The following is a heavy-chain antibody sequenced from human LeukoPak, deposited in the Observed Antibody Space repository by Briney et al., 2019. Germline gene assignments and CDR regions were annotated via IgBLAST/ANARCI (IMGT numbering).Heavy chain of an antibody. V-gene: IGHV3-23*01. Sequence: PGGSLRLSCAASGFTFSSYAMSWVRQAPGKGLEWVSAISGSGGSTYYADSVKGRFTISRDNSKNTLYLQMNSLRAEDTAVYYCATSWDRSAAGSVDYWGQGTLVTVSS. CDR3: ATSWDRSAAGSVDY. D-gene: IGHD2-2*01. CDR2: ISGSGGST. CDR1: GFTFSSYA. J-gene: IGHJ4*02.